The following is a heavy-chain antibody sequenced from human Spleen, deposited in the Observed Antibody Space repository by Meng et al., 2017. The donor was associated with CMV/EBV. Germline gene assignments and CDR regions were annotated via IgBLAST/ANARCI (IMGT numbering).Heavy chain of an antibody. V-gene: IGHV2-5*02. D-gene: IGHD4/OR15-4a*01. CDR2: IYWDDDK. CDR1: GCSLTDSGVG. CDR3: AHVPPYGAGTFDY. J-gene: IGHJ4*02. Sequence: FSGCSLTDSGVGVGGLRQPTGKALGWLALIYWDDDKRYSPSLKSRLSITKDTSENQVVLTMTNMDPVDTATYYCAHVPPYGAGTFDYWGQGTLVTVSS.